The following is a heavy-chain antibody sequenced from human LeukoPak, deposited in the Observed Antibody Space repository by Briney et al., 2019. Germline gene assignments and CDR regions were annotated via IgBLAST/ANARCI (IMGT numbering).Heavy chain of an antibody. Sequence: GESLKIPCKGSGYSFTSYWIGWVRQMPGKGLEWMGIIYPGDSDTRYSPSFQGRVTISADKSISTAYLQWNSLKASDTAMYYCARAKTGTDYYYYGMDVWGQGTTVTVSS. CDR1: GYSFTSYW. CDR2: IYPGDSDT. V-gene: IGHV5-51*01. J-gene: IGHJ6*02. D-gene: IGHD1-1*01. CDR3: ARAKTGTDYYYYGMDV.